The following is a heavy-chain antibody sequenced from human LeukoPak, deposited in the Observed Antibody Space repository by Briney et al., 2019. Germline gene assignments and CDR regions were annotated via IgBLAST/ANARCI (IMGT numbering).Heavy chain of an antibody. J-gene: IGHJ5*02. D-gene: IGHD1-1*01. CDR1: GGSISPYC. Sequence: SETLSLTCTVSGGSISPYCWTWIRQPPEKALEWIGYICHSGSANYNPSLKSRVTMSVDTSKNQFSLKLGSVRAAGTAVCYSAEAAFNKGSIHSGPRLAPWDQETPVTLPS. CDR3: AEAAFNKGSIHSGPRLAP. V-gene: IGHV4-59*01. CDR2: ICHSGSA.